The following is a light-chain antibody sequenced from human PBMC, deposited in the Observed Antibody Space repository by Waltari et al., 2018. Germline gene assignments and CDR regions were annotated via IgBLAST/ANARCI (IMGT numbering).Light chain of an antibody. CDR3: QHYWRLPVT. CDR2: GAT. CDR1: RRVSGP. Sequence: SCRPGRRVSGPLAWYRKKPRQAPRLRFYGATTRATGIPDRFSGGGSGTDFSLTISRLEPDDFAVYYCQHYWRLPVTFGQGATVEI. J-gene: IGKJ1*01. V-gene: IGKV3-20*01.